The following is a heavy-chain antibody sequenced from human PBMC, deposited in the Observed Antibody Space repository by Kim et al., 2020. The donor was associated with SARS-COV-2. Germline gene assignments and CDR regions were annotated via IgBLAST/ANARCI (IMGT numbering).Heavy chain of an antibody. Sequence: SETLSLTCAVYGGSFSGYYWSWIRQPPGKGLEWIGEINHSGSTNYNPSLKSRVTISVDTSKNQFSLKLSSVTAADTAVYYCARIAQYDSSGYYSLDYWG. CDR2: INHSGST. D-gene: IGHD3-22*01. CDR3: ARIAQYDSSGYYSLDY. CDR1: GGSFSGYY. J-gene: IGHJ4*01. V-gene: IGHV4-34*01.